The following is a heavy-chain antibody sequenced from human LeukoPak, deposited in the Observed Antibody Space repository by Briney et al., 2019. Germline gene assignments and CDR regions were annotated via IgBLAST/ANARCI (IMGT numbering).Heavy chain of an antibody. V-gene: IGHV3-9*01. CDR1: GFTFDDYA. D-gene: IGHD1-26*01. CDR2: ISWNSGSI. CDR3: AKAPRKWELPDCFDY. Sequence: GRSLRLSCAASGFTFDDYAMHWVRQAPGKGLEWVSGISWNSGSIGYADSVKGRFTISRDNAKNSLYPQMNSLRAEDTALYYCAKAPRKWELPDCFDYWGQGTLVTVSS. J-gene: IGHJ4*02.